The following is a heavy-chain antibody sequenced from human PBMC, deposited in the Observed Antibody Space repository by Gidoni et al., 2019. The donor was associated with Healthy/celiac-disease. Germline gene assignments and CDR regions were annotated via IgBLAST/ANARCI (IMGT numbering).Heavy chain of an antibody. D-gene: IGHD2-15*01. V-gene: IGHV4-34*01. CDR3: ARGGRGGVRYCSGGSCHFDY. CDR2: INHSGST. J-gene: IGHJ4*02. Sequence: QVQLQQWGAGLLKPSETLSLTCAVYGGSFSGYYWSWIRQPPGKGLEWIGEINHSGSTNYNPSLKSRVTISVDTSKNQFSLKLSSVTAADTAVYYCARGGRGGVRYCSGGSCHFDYWGQGTLVTVSS. CDR1: GGSFSGYY.